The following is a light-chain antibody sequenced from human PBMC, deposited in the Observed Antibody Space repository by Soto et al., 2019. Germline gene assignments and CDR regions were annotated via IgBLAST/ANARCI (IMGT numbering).Light chain of an antibody. CDR1: NIGSKS. CDR3: QVWDSSGDHLNYV. CDR2: DDS. Sequence: SYELTQPPSVSVAPGQTARITCGGNNIGSKSVHWYQQKPGQAPVLVVYDDSDRPSGIPERFSGSNSGNTATLTISRVEAGDEADYYCQVWDSSGDHLNYVFGTGTKLPAL. J-gene: IGLJ1*01. V-gene: IGLV3-21*02.